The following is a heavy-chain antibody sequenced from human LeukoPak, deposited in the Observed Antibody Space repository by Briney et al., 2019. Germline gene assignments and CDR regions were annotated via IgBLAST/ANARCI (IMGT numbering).Heavy chain of an antibody. Sequence: GGSLRLSCLASGFTFSNAYMSWARQAPGKGLEWVGRIRRETHGGTAEYAAPVKGRFTISRDDSKDTLYLQMNSLKTEDTGVYYCTTYGQGWNWGQGALVTVFS. CDR3: TTYGQGWN. CDR1: GFTFSNAY. J-gene: IGHJ4*02. CDR2: IRRETHGGTA. V-gene: IGHV3-15*01. D-gene: IGHD3-10*01.